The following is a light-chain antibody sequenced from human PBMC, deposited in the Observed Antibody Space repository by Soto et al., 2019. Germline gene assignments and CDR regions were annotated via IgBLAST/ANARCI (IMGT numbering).Light chain of an antibody. CDR3: QQYGSSTWT. V-gene: IGKV3-20*01. CDR1: QSVGRD. CDR2: GAS. J-gene: IGKJ1*01. Sequence: EIVMTQSPATLSVSPGERATLSCRASQSVGRDLAWYQQKPGQAPRLLIYGASSRATGIPDRFSGSGSGTDFTLTISRLEPEDFAVYYCQQYGSSTWTFGKGTKVDIK.